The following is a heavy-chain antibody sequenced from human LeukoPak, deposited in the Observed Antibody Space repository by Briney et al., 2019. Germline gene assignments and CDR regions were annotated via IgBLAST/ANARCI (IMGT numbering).Heavy chain of an antibody. D-gene: IGHD4-23*01. CDR1: GYTFTRYY. CDR2: IIPGGGST. J-gene: IGHJ4*02. V-gene: IGHV1-46*01. Sequence: ASVKVSCKASGYTFTRYYLDWVRQAPGQGLEWMGMIIPGGGSTSYAQKFQGRVTMTRDTSTSTVYMELSSLRSEDTAVYYCARPLMGGGNSPFDSWGQGTLVTVSS. CDR3: ARPLMGGGNSPFDS.